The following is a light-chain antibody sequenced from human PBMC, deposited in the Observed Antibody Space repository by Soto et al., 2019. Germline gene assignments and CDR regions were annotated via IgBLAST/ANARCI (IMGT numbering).Light chain of an antibody. J-gene: IGKJ5*01. CDR3: QQRDSWPIT. CDR2: GAS. V-gene: IGKV3-15*01. CDR1: QSITRN. Sequence: EIVMTQSPATLSVSPGERATLSCRASQSITRNLAWYQQSPGQAPRLLIYGASTRATGVPARFSGSGSGTEYTLTISNLQAEDFAVYYCQQRDSWPITFGQGTRLEIK.